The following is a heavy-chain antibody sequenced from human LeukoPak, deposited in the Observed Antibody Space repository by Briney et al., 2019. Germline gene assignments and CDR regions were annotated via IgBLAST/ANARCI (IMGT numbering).Heavy chain of an antibody. CDR3: ARAHYDFWSGYYPKTYYYYYMDV. Sequence: ASVKVSCKASGYTFTSYDINWVRQATGQGLEWMGWMNPNSGNTGYAQKFQGRVTMTRNTSISTAYMELSSLRSEDTAVCYCARAHYDFWSGYYPKTYYYYYMDVWGKGTTVTVSS. CDR1: GYTFTSYD. J-gene: IGHJ6*03. CDR2: MNPNSGNT. D-gene: IGHD3-3*01. V-gene: IGHV1-8*01.